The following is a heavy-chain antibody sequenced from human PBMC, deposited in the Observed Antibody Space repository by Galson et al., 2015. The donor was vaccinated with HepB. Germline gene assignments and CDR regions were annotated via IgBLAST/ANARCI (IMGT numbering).Heavy chain of an antibody. CDR1: GYTLTELS. V-gene: IGHV1-24*01. CDR3: ATDLVGTAMVTGYYYYGMDV. Sequence: SVKVSCKVSGYTLTELSMHWVRQAPGKGLEWMGGFDPEDGETIYAQKFQGRVTMTEDTSTDTAYMELSSLRSEDTAVYYCATDLVGTAMVTGYYYYGMDVWGQGTTVTVSS. D-gene: IGHD5-18*01. CDR2: FDPEDGET. J-gene: IGHJ6*02.